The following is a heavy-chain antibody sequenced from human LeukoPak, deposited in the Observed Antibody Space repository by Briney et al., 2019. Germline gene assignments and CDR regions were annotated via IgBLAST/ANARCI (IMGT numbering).Heavy chain of an antibody. D-gene: IGHD7-27*01. Sequence: PGGSLRLSCAASGFTFSSYWMHWVRQAPGKGLEWISRIRGDGSITSYAAYVKGRFIISRDNANNSLYLQMNSLRTEDTAVYYCARERPGEDTFDIWGQGTMVTVSS. CDR3: ARERPGEDTFDI. J-gene: IGHJ3*02. CDR1: GFTFSSYW. V-gene: IGHV3-74*01. CDR2: IRGDGSIT.